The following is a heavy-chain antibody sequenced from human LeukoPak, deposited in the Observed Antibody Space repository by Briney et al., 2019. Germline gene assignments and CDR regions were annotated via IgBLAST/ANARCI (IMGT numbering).Heavy chain of an antibody. CDR3: AGATPGTPGHWFDP. CDR2: IYHSGST. D-gene: IGHD6-13*01. Sequence: PSGTLSLTCAVSGGSISSSNWWSWVRQPPGKGLEWIGEIYHSGSTNCNPSLKSRVTISVDTSNNQFSLKLTSVTAADTAVYYCAGATPGTPGHWFDPWGQGMLVTVSS. J-gene: IGHJ5*02. CDR1: GGSISSSNW. V-gene: IGHV4-4*02.